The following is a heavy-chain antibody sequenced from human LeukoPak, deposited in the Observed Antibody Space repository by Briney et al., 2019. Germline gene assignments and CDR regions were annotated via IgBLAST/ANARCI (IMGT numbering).Heavy chain of an antibody. CDR1: GYSFSTYW. CDR3: ARRDGYNMGAFDI. D-gene: IGHD5-24*01. J-gene: IGHJ3*02. V-gene: IGHV5-51*03. CDR2: MYPGDSDT. Sequence: GESLKISCRGSGYSFSTYWIGWVRQMPGKGLEWMGIMYPGDSDTRYSPSFQGQFTISADKSISTAYLQWSSLKASDTAMYYCARRDGYNMGAFDIWGQGTMVTVSS.